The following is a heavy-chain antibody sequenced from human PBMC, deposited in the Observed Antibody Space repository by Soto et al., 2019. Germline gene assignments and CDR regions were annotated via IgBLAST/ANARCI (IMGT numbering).Heavy chain of an antibody. Sequence: ETLSLTCTVSGGSFTNSSYYWGWIRQSPGKGLEWIGSVYYRGRSYSKSSVKSRVTISVDTSKNRFSLSLNSVTASDTAVYFCVSQRTTVPTQAYFDYWGPGALVTVSS. CDR3: VSQRTTVPTQAYFDY. J-gene: IGHJ4*02. V-gene: IGHV4-39*01. D-gene: IGHD4-17*01. CDR2: VYYRGRS. CDR1: GGSFTNSSYY.